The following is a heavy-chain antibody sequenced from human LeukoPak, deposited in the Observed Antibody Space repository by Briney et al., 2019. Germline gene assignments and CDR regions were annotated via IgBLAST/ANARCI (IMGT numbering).Heavy chain of an antibody. D-gene: IGHD6-19*01. Sequence: GGSLRLPCAASGFTVSSNYMSWVRQAPEKGLEWVSVIYSGGSTYYADSVKGRFTISRDNSKNTLYLQMNSLRAEDTAVYYCARPYSSGWYSIDYWGQGTLVTVSS. J-gene: IGHJ4*02. CDR1: GFTVSSNY. CDR3: ARPYSSGWYSIDY. CDR2: IYSGGST. V-gene: IGHV3-53*01.